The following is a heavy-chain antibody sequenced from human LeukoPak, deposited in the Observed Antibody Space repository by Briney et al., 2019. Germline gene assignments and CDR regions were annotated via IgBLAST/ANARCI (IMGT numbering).Heavy chain of an antibody. Sequence: ASVKVSCKASGYAFTSYDINWVRQATGQGLEWMGWMNPNSGNTGYAQKFQGRVTMTRNTSISTAYMELSSLRSEDTAVYYCARVTPDFWSGYRNYWGQGTLVTVS. CDR1: GYAFTSYD. J-gene: IGHJ4*02. V-gene: IGHV1-8*01. CDR2: MNPNSGNT. CDR3: ARVTPDFWSGYRNY. D-gene: IGHD3-3*01.